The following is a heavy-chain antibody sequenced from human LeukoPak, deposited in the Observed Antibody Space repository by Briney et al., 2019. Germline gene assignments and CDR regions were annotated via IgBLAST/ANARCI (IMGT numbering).Heavy chain of an antibody. J-gene: IGHJ6*03. Sequence: SETLSLTCTVSGGSISSYYWSWIRQPPGKGLEWIGYIYYSGSTYYNPSLKSRVTISVDTSKNQFSLKLSSVTAADTAVYYCARDFSSSWYSSLYYYYYMDVWGKGTTVTISS. D-gene: IGHD6-13*01. V-gene: IGHV4-4*08. CDR3: ARDFSSSWYSSLYYYYYMDV. CDR1: GGSISSYY. CDR2: IYYSGST.